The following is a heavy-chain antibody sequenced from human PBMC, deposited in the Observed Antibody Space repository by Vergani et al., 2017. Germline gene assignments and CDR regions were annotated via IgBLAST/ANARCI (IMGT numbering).Heavy chain of an antibody. CDR1: GDSISSNNC. CDR2: ICHTEDT. D-gene: IGHD2-21*02. J-gene: IGHJ3*02. V-gene: IGHV4-4*03. Sequence: QVQLQESGPGLVKPPGTLSLTCAVSGDSISSNNCWTWVRQPPGKGLEWIGEICHTEDTKYSPSLKSRVTVSVDTSKNQFSLKLSSVTAADTAVYYCARHQGVYCVGDCYLDAFDIWGQGTMVTVSS. CDR3: ARHQGVYCVGDCYLDAFDI.